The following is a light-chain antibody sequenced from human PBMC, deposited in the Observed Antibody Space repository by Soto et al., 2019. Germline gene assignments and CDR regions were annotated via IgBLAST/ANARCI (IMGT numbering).Light chain of an antibody. J-gene: IGLJ2*01. Sequence: SYELTQPPSVSVSPGQTAIITCSGDKLGDKYACWYQQKPGQSPVLVIYQDSKRPSGIPERFSGSNSGDTATLTISGTQAMDEADYYCQAWDSSTGGVFGGGTKLTVL. CDR1: KLGDKY. V-gene: IGLV3-1*01. CDR2: QDS. CDR3: QAWDSSTGGV.